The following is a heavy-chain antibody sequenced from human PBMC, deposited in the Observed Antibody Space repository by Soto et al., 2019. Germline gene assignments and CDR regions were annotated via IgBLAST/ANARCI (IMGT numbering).Heavy chain of an antibody. CDR2: MNPNSGNT. J-gene: IGHJ6*03. D-gene: IGHD4-17*01. Sequence: ASVKVSCKASGYTFTSYDINWVRQATGQGLEWMGWMNPNSGNTGYAQKFQGRVTMTRNTSISTAYMELSSLRSEDTAVYYCARSHYGDYARDYYYYYYMDVWGKGTTVTVSS. CDR1: GYTFTSYD. CDR3: ARSHYGDYARDYYYYYYMDV. V-gene: IGHV1-8*01.